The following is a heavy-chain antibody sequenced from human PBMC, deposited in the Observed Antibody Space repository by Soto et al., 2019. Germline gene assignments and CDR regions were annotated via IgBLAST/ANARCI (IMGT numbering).Heavy chain of an antibody. CDR2: IYYSGST. CDR1: GGSISSYY. CDR3: ARDYRPYYGSGSLNWFDP. D-gene: IGHD3-10*01. J-gene: IGHJ5*02. Sequence: SETPALTCTVSGGSISSYYWSWIRQPPGKGLEWIGYIYYSGSTNYNPSLKSRVTISVDTSKNQFSLKLSSVTAADTAVYYCARDYRPYYGSGSLNWFDPWGQGTLVTVSS. V-gene: IGHV4-59*01.